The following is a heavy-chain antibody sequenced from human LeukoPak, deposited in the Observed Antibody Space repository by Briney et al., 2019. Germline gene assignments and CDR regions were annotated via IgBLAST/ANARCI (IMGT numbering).Heavy chain of an antibody. J-gene: IGHJ6*03. CDR3: ARSGGYSYGFYYYYYYMDV. Sequence: SETLSLTCAVSGGSISSSNWWSWVRQPPGKGLEWIGEIYHSGSTNYNPSLKSRVTISVDKSKNQFSLQLNSVTPEDTAVYYCARSGGYSYGFYYYYYYMDVWGKGTTVTISS. V-gene: IGHV4-4*02. D-gene: IGHD5-18*01. CDR2: IYHSGST. CDR1: GGSISSSNW.